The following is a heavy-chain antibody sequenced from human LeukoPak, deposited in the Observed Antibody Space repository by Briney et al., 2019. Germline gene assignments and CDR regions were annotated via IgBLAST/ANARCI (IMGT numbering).Heavy chain of an antibody. Sequence: ASVKVSCKASGYTFTGYYMHWVRQAPGQGLEWMGWINPNSGGTNYAQKLQGRVTMTRDTSISTAYMELSRLRSDDTAVYYCARDDGFYSDSSFQDYWGQGTLVTVSS. CDR1: GYTFTGYY. CDR2: INPNSGGT. J-gene: IGHJ4*02. V-gene: IGHV1-2*02. D-gene: IGHD2/OR15-2a*01. CDR3: ARDDGFYSDSSFQDY.